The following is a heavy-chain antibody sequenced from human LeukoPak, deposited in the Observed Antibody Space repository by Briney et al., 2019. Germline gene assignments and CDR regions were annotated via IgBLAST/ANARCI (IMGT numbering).Heavy chain of an antibody. CDR1: GDSISSFY. V-gene: IGHV4-59*01. Sequence: PSGTLSLTCTVSGDSISSFYWSWIRQPPGKGLEWIGYIYYSGSTNYNPSLKSRVTISINTSKNQFSLNLTSVTAADTAVYFCARGTTPTSYWGQGALVTVSS. J-gene: IGHJ4*02. D-gene: IGHD1-1*01. CDR2: IYYSGST. CDR3: ARGTTPTSY.